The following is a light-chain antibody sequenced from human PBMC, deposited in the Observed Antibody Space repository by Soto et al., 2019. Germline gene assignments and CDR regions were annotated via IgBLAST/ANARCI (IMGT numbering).Light chain of an antibody. CDR1: HDIKKY. Sequence: DIQMTQSPSSLSASVGDRVTITCQASHDIKKYLNWYQQKAHKVPKLLIHDASTLATGVPSRFTGSGSGTDFTLTSNSLQPEDVATYYCQQFDYLPLTFGGGTKVDI. V-gene: IGKV1-33*01. J-gene: IGKJ4*01. CDR3: QQFDYLPLT. CDR2: DAS.